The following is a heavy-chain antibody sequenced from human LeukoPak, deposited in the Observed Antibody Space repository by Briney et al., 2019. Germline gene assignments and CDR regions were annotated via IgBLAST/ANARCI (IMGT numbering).Heavy chain of an antibody. J-gene: IGHJ4*02. V-gene: IGHV1-69*06. CDR1: GGTFSSYA. CDR3: ANFEDYYDSREGSFDY. CDR2: IIPIFGTA. Sequence: GASVKVSCKASGGTFSSYAISWVRQAPGQGLEWMGGIIPIFGTANYAQKFQGRVTITADKSTSTAYMELSSLRSEDTAVYYCANFEDYYDSREGSFDYWGQGTLVTVSS. D-gene: IGHD3-22*01.